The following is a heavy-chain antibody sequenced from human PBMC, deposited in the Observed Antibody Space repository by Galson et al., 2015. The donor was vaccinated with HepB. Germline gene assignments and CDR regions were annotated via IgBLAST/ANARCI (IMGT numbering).Heavy chain of an antibody. J-gene: IGHJ6*02. V-gene: IGHV3-23*01. CDR2: ISGSDAGT. CDR1: GLTFSTYA. Sequence: SLRLSCAASGLTFSTYAMSWVRQTPGKGLEWISAISGSDAGTYHADSVKGRFTISRDNSKNTLYLQMNSLRAEDTAVYYCARVYCSGGSRYSAYYYYYGMDVWGQGTTVTVSS. D-gene: IGHD2-15*01. CDR3: ARVYCSGGSRYSAYYYYYGMDV.